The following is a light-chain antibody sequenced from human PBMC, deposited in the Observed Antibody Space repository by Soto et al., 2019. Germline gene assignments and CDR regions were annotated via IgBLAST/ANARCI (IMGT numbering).Light chain of an antibody. CDR2: GAS. Sequence: EIVMTQSPGTLSVSPGERATLSCRASQSITNNLAWFQQKVGQAPGLLIYGASTRATGIPARFRGSGSGTDFTLTISRLEPEDSAVYYCQQYGRSLTFGGGTKVDIK. V-gene: IGKV3-15*01. J-gene: IGKJ4*01. CDR1: QSITNN. CDR3: QQYGRSLT.